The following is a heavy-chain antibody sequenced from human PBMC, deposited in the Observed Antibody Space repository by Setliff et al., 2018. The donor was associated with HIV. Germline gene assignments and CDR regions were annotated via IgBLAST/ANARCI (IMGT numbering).Heavy chain of an antibody. CDR1: GYNLVSYD. Sequence: VASVKVSCKASGYNLVSYDISWVRQAPGQGLEWMGWISGYNGNTNYAEEFRGRVTMTTDTSTSTVYMELRSLRSDDTAVYYCARVPNRGEFYYYYYYMDVWGKGTTVTVSS. CDR2: ISGYNGNT. J-gene: IGHJ6*03. V-gene: IGHV1-18*01. CDR3: ARVPNRGEFYYYYYYMDV. D-gene: IGHD3-16*01.